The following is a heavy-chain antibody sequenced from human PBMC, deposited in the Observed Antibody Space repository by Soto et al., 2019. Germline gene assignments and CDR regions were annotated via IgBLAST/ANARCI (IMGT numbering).Heavy chain of an antibody. J-gene: IGHJ4*02. CDR2: ISDGDGDT. V-gene: IGHV3-23*01. CDR3: AKGRTYFDF. CDR1: GFTFSDYA. Sequence: EVVLLQSGGDLVQPGGSLRLSCAASGFTFSDYAMTWVRQAPGKGLEWVSDISDGDGDTHYADSVRVRFVISRDNSKNTLFLEMNSLRAEDAAVYYCAKGRTYFDFWGQGSLVTVSS.